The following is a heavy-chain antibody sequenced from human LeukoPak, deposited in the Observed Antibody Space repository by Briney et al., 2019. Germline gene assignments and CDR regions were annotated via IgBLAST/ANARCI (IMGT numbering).Heavy chain of an antibody. Sequence: ASVKVSCKASGYTFTSYGISWVRQAPGQGLEWMGWMNPNSGNTGYAQKFQGRVTITRNTSISTAYMELSSLRSEDTAVYYCARVGSSSFDYWGQGTLVTVSS. CDR2: MNPNSGNT. D-gene: IGHD6-6*01. CDR3: ARVGSSSFDY. CDR1: GYTFTSYG. J-gene: IGHJ4*02. V-gene: IGHV1-8*03.